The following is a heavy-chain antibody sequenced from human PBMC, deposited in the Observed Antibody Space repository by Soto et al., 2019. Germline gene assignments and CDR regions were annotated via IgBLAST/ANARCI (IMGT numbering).Heavy chain of an antibody. J-gene: IGHJ1*01. CDR2: IKQDGSEK. CDR1: GFTFSRYW. CDR3: ARENSSEYFQH. Sequence: PGVSPSLSCAASGFTFSRYWMSWVRQAPGKGLEWVANIKQDGSEKYYVGSVKGRFTISRDNAKNSLYLQMNSLRAEDTAVYYCARENSSEYFQHWGQGTLVTVSS. V-gene: IGHV3-7*01.